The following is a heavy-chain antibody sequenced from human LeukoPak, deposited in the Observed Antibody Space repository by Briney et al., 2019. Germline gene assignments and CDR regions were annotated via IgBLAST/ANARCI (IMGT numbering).Heavy chain of an antibody. J-gene: IGHJ5*02. CDR2: IYYSGST. CDR3: ARDVIYSYGYASNWFDP. CDR1: GGSISSGGYY. V-gene: IGHV4-31*03. Sequence: PSQTLSLTCTVSGGSISSGGYYWSWIRQHPGKGLEWIGYIYYSGSTYYNPSLKGRVTISVDTSKNQFSLKLSSVTAADTAVYYCARDVIYSYGYASNWFDPWGQGTLVTVSS. D-gene: IGHD5-18*01.